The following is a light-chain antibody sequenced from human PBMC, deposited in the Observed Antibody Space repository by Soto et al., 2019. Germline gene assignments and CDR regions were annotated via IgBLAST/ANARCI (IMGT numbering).Light chain of an antibody. J-gene: IGKJ1*01. CDR2: KAS. CDR1: QSIDRW. CDR3: QQYSNYPWT. Sequence: DIQVTQSPSTVSASVGDRVTISCRASQSIDRWLAWYQQKPGKAPKLLMYKASILQSSIPSRFSGSGSGTELTLNITSLQPDDVESNYSQQYSNYPWTFGQGTKVDI. V-gene: IGKV1-5*03.